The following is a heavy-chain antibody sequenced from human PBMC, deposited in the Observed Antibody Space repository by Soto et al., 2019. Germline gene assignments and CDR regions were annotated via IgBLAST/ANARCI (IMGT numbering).Heavy chain of an antibody. J-gene: IGHJ5*02. CDR2: ISYDGSNK. CDR3: ARGETGTRRSWFDT. V-gene: IGHV3-30-3*01. D-gene: IGHD1-1*01. CDR1: GFTFNSYA. Sequence: GGSLRLSCAASGFTFNSYAMHWVRQAPGKGLEWVAVISYDGSNKYYADSVKGRFTISRDNSKNTLFLQMNSLRSDDTAVYYCARGETGTRRSWFDTWGQGTLVTVYS.